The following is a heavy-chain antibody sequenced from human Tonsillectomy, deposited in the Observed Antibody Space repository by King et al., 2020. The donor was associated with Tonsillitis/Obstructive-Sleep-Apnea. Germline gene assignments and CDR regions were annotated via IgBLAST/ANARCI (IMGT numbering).Heavy chain of an antibody. CDR3: AREGAVMNAFDI. CDR2: IYYSGGT. V-gene: IGHV4-59*01. J-gene: IGHJ3*02. CDR1: GGSISSYY. Sequence: VQLQESGPGLVKPSETLSLTCTVSGGSISSYYWSWIRQPPGKGLEWIGYIYYSGGTKYNPSLKSRVTISVDTSKNQFFLTLSSVTAADTAVYYCAREGAVMNAFDIWGQGTMVTVSS. D-gene: IGHD2-8*01.